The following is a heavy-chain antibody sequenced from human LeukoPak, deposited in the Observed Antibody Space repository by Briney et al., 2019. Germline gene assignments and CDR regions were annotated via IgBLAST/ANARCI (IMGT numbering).Heavy chain of an antibody. CDR3: ARRSAGIAGGPGFDP. J-gene: IGHJ5*02. Sequence: SETLSLTCTVSGGSINSFYWSWIRQPPGKGLEWIGYIHSSGSTNYNPSLKSRVTISVDTSKNQVSLKLSSVTAADTAVYYCARRSAGIAGGPGFDPWGQGTLVIVSS. CDR1: GGSINSFY. CDR2: IHSSGST. D-gene: IGHD6-13*01. V-gene: IGHV4-4*09.